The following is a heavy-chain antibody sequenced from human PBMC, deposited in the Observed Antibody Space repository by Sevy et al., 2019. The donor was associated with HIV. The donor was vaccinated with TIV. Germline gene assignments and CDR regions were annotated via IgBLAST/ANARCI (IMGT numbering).Heavy chain of an antibody. CDR3: AREWGRGYSYADTGLAFDI. Sequence: GGSLRLSCAASGFTFSSYAMHWVRQAPGKGLEWVAVISYDGSNKYYADSVKGRFTISRDNSKNTLYLQMNSLRAEDTAVYYCAREWGRGYSYADTGLAFDIRGQGTMVTVSS. CDR2: ISYDGSNK. V-gene: IGHV3-30-3*01. CDR1: GFTFSSYA. J-gene: IGHJ3*02. D-gene: IGHD5-18*01.